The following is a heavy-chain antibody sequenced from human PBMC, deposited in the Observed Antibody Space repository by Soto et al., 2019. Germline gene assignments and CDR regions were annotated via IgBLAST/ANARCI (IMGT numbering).Heavy chain of an antibody. CDR1: GGSFSGYY. CDR3: ARGKNSSRRDFDY. V-gene: IGHV4-34*01. Sequence: SETLSLTCAVYGGSFSGYYWSWIRQPPGKGLEWIGEINHSGSTNYNPSLKSRVTISVDTSKNQFSLKLSSVTAADTAVYYCARGKNSSRRDFDYWGQGTLVT. D-gene: IGHD3-22*01. J-gene: IGHJ4*02. CDR2: INHSGST.